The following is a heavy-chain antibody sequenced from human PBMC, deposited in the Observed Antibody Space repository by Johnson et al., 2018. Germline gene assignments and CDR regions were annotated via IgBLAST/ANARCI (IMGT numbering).Heavy chain of an antibody. CDR2: ISYDGSNK. V-gene: IGHV3-30*18. D-gene: IGHD2-8*01. CDR3: AKDWVYAMVHYYYYMDV. CDR1: GFTFSSYG. Sequence: QVQLVESGGGVVQPGRSLRLSCAASGFTFSSYGMHWVRQAPGKGLEWVAVISYDGSNKYYADSVKGRFTISRDNSKNTLYLQMNSLRAEDTAVYYCAKDWVYAMVHYYYYMDVWGKGTTVTVPS. J-gene: IGHJ6*03.